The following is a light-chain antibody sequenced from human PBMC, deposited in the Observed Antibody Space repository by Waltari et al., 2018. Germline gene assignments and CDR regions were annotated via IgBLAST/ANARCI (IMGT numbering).Light chain of an antibody. CDR1: QSVSSY. J-gene: IGKJ4*01. CDR3: QQRSNWPPN. V-gene: IGKV3-11*01. Sequence: EIVLTQSPATLSLSPGERATLSRRASQSVSSYLAWYQQKPGQAPRLLIYDASNRATGIPARFSGSGSGTDFTLTISSLEPEDFAVYYCQQRSNWPPNFGGGTKVEIK. CDR2: DAS.